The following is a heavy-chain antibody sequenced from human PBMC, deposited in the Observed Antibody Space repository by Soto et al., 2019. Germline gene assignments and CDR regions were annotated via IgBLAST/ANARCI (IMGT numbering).Heavy chain of an antibody. Sequence: PGGSLRLSCAPSGFTFSTYSMNWVRQAPGKGLEWVSSISSGSSYIYYADSVEGRFTISRDNAKNSLYLQLNSLRAEDTAIYYCARGAFSDRSGYIDHWGQGTLVTVSS. CDR1: GFTFSTYS. D-gene: IGHD3-22*01. CDR3: ARGAFSDRSGYIDH. CDR2: ISSGSSYI. J-gene: IGHJ4*02. V-gene: IGHV3-21*01.